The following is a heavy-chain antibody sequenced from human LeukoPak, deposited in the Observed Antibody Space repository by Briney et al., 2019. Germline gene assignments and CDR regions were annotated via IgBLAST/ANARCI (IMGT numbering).Heavy chain of an antibody. Sequence: SETLSLTCTVSGGSISSYYWSWIRQPPGKGLEWIGYIYYSGSTNYNPSLKSRVTISVDTSKNQFSLKLSSVTAADTAVYYCARHSSGYLYYFDYWGQGTPVTVSS. CDR2: IYYSGST. CDR3: ARHSSGYLYYFDY. V-gene: IGHV4-59*01. CDR1: GGSISSYY. D-gene: IGHD3-22*01. J-gene: IGHJ4*02.